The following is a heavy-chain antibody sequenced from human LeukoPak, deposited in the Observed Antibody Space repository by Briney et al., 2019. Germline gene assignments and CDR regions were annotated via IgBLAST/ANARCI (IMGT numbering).Heavy chain of an antibody. Sequence: ASVKVSCKASGYTFTSYGINWLRQASGQGLEWIGWMNPNSGNTGYAQKFQGRFTMTWDTSISTAYMELSSLRSDDTAVYYCAREYRRQPDWGQGTLVTVSS. CDR2: MNPNSGNT. CDR3: AREYRRQPD. CDR1: GYTFTSYG. D-gene: IGHD5-12*01. V-gene: IGHV1-8*01. J-gene: IGHJ4*02.